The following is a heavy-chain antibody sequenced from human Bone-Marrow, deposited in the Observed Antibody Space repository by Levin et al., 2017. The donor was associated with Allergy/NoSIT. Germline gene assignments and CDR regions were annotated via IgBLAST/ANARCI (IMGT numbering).Heavy chain of an antibody. D-gene: IGHD6-13*01. CDR2: ISGYNGDT. J-gene: IGHJ4*02. CDR3: ARVSGGSSWYGYYLEF. Sequence: ASVKVSCKTSGYTFTNYGINWVRQAPGQGLEWMGWISGYNGDTNDAQKFQDRLTMTTDTSTSTAYMELRNLRSDDTAVYYCARVSGGSSWYGYYLEFWGQGTLVTVSS. CDR1: GYTFTNYG. V-gene: IGHV1-18*01.